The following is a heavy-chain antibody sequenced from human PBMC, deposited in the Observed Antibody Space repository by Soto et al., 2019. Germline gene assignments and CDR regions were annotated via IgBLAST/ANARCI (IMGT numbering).Heavy chain of an antibody. CDR3: ARSGCTSSNCYGPPDY. V-gene: IGHV4-34*01. CDR2: INHSGST. D-gene: IGHD2-2*01. Sequence: PSETLSLTCAVYGGSFSGYYWSWIRQPPGKGLEWIGEINHSGSTNYNPSLKSRVTISVDTSKNQFSLKLSSVTAADTAVYYCARSGCTSSNCYGPPDYWGQGTLVTVSS. CDR1: GGSFSGYY. J-gene: IGHJ4*02.